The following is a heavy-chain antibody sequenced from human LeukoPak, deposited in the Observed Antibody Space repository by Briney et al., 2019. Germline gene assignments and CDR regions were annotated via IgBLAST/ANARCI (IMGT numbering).Heavy chain of an antibody. J-gene: IGHJ4*02. CDR3: ATGAARPLGAFDY. D-gene: IGHD6-6*01. Sequence: GASVKVSCKASGYTFSSYAMHWVRQAPGKGLEYVSAISSNGGSTYYADSVKGRFTISRDNSKNTLYLQMSSLRAEDTAVYYCATGAARPLGAFDYWGQGTLVTVSS. CDR1: GYTFSSYA. V-gene: IGHV3-64D*06. CDR2: ISSNGGST.